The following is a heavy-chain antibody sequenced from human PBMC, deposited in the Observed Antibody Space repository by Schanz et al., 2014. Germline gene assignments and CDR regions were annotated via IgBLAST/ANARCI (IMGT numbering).Heavy chain of an antibody. V-gene: IGHV4-39*02. CDR2: VFNSGKT. CDR1: GDSISNSNYY. Sequence: QLQLQESGPGLVKPSETLSLTCSVSGDSISNSNYYWGWIRQPPGKGLEWIGSVFNSGKTYYNPSRKSRLPLSKATSKTQFPLKRTAVTAADTAVYYCAREMGRRFFDYNYGMDVSGQGTSVTVS. D-gene: IGHD3-3*01. J-gene: IGHJ6*02. CDR3: AREMGRRFFDYNYGMDV.